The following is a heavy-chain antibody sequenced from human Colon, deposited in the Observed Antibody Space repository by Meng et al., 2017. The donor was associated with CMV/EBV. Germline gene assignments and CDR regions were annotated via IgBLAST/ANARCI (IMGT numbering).Heavy chain of an antibody. CDR3: ARGFCSSNSCYTGDDWFDP. D-gene: IGHD2-2*02. J-gene: IGHJ5*02. CDR1: GASITSSRYY. Sequence: GSLRLSCTVSGASITSSRYYWAWIRQPPGKGLEWIATIYYSGGTYYNPSLKSRVTLSLDTSKNQVSLKLSSVTAADTAEYYCARGFCSSNSCYTGDDWFDPWGQGTQVTVSS. CDR2: IYYSGGT. V-gene: IGHV4-39*07.